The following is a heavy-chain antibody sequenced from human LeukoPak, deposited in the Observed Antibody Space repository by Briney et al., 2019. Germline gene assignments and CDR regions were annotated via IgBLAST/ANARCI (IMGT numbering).Heavy chain of an antibody. V-gene: IGHV4-59*08. J-gene: IGHJ4*02. CDR2: IYYSGST. CDR3: AKSLYNYKSGSYLRPFDS. CDR1: GGSISSYY. Sequence: SETLSLTCTVSGGSISSYYWSWIRQPPGKGLEWIGYIYYSGSTNYNPSLKSRVTISVDTSKNQFSLKLRSVTATDTAVYYCAKSLYNYKSGSYLRPFDSWGQGTLVTVSS. D-gene: IGHD3-10*01.